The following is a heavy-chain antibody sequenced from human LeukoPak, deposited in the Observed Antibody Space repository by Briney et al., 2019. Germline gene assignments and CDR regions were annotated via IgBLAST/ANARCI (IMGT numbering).Heavy chain of an antibody. CDR2: IYYSRST. CDR1: GASVSSGGYY. J-gene: IGHJ4*02. Sequence: SSQTLSLTCTVSGASVSSGGYYWHWLRQPPGKGLEWIGYIYYSRSTSYSPSLKSRLTISVDTSKNQFSLKLSSVTAADTAVYYCARDGYNSGYFDYWGQGTLVTVSS. D-gene: IGHD5-24*01. V-gene: IGHV4-30-4*01. CDR3: ARDGYNSGYFDY.